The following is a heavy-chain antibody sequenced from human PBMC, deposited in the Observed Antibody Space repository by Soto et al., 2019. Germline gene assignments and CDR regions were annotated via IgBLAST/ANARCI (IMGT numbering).Heavy chain of an antibody. D-gene: IGHD5-12*01. J-gene: IGHJ4*02. CDR1: GFTFSAYW. Sequence: EVQLVESGGGLVQPGGSLRLSCAASGFTFSAYWMHWVRQAPGEGLVCVSRINSDGTTTNYADSVKGRFTIYRDNDENTLYLQMNSLRAEDTAVYYCARGEMATIWPLAYWGQGALVTVSS. CDR2: INSDGTTT. CDR3: ARGEMATIWPLAY. V-gene: IGHV3-74*01.